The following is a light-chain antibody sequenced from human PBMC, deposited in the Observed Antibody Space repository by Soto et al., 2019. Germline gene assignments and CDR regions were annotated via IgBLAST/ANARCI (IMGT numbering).Light chain of an antibody. Sequence: QSVLTQPASVSGSPGQSITISCSGTRSDIGSYNYVAWYQQFPGKTPKILIYGVSKRPSGVSSRFSGSKSGNTASLTISGLQAEDEADYYCISYTGSSTSYVFGSGTKLTVL. V-gene: IGLV2-14*01. CDR2: GVS. CDR1: RSDIGSYNY. CDR3: ISYTGSSTSYV. J-gene: IGLJ1*01.